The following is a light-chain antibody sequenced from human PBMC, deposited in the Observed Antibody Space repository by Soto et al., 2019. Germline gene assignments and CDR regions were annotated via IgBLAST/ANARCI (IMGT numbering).Light chain of an antibody. CDR2: EVS. CDR3: CSYTTTSTYV. V-gene: IGLV2-14*01. CDR1: SSDVGAYNY. J-gene: IGLJ1*01. Sequence: QSALTQPASVSGSPGQSITISCTGTSSDVGAYNYVSWYQLHPGKAPKLMIYEVSNRPSGVSNRFSGSKSGNTASLTISGLQAEDEADYYCCSYTTTSTYVFGTGTKVTVL.